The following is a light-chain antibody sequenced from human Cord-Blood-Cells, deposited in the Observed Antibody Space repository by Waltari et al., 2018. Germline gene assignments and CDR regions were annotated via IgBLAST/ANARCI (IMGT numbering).Light chain of an antibody. V-gene: IGLV1-47*01. Sequence: QSVLTQPPSASGTPGQRVTISCSGSSSNIGSKYVYWYQQLPGTATTLRIQRNDQGPSGVPDRFSGSKSGTSASLAISGLRSEDEADYYCAAWDDSLSGYVLGTGTKVTVL. CDR1: SSNIGSKY. J-gene: IGLJ1*01. CDR2: RND. CDR3: AAWDDSLSGYV.